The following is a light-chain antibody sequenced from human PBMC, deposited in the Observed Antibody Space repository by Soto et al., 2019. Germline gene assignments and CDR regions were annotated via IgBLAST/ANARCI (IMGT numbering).Light chain of an antibody. Sequence: EIVMTQSPATLSVSPGERVILSCRASQSISTNLAWYQYIPGQAPRLLIYAVSTRATGIPARFSGSGSGTDFTLSITSLQSEDYAVYYCHQYNNWPPWTFGQGTKVEIK. CDR3: HQYNNWPPWT. CDR2: AVS. V-gene: IGKV3-15*01. J-gene: IGKJ1*01. CDR1: QSISTN.